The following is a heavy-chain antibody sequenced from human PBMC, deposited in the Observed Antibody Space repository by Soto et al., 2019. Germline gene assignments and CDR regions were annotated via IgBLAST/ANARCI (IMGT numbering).Heavy chain of an antibody. J-gene: IGHJ3*02. CDR1: GFTFDDYA. Sequence: GGSLRLSCAASGFTFDDYAMHWVRQAPGKGLEWVSGISWNSGSIGYADSVKGRFTISRDNAKNSLYLQMNSLRAEDTALYYCAKDLGYCTNGVCYENAFDIWGQGTMVTVSS. CDR2: ISWNSGSI. V-gene: IGHV3-9*01. D-gene: IGHD2-8*01. CDR3: AKDLGYCTNGVCYENAFDI.